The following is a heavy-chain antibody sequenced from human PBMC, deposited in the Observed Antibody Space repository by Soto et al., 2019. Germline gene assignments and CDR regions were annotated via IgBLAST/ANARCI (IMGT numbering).Heavy chain of an antibody. J-gene: IGHJ2*01. CDR2: IYYSGST. CDR3: ARRSRDLFYWYFDL. Sequence: QVQLQESGPGLVKPSETLSLTCTVSGGSISSYYWSWIRQPPGKGLEWIGYIYYSGSTNYNPSLKSRVTISVDTSKNQFSLKLSSVTAADTAVYYCARRSRDLFYWYFDLWGRGTLVTVSS. V-gene: IGHV4-59*01. CDR1: GGSISSYY.